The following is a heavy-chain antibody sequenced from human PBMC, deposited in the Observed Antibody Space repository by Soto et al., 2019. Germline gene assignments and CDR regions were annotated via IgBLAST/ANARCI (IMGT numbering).Heavy chain of an antibody. CDR2: INAGNGNT. V-gene: IGHV1-3*01. D-gene: IGHD3-9*01. CDR1: GYTFTSYT. J-gene: IGHJ4*02. CDR3: AKDGPSGYHFDY. Sequence: QVQLVQSGAEVKKPGASVKVSCKSSGYTFTSYTMHWVRQAPGQRPEWMGWINAGNGNTKYSQKFQGRVTISRDTSASTAYMELISLRSEDTAVYYCAKDGPSGYHFDYWGQGTLVTVSS.